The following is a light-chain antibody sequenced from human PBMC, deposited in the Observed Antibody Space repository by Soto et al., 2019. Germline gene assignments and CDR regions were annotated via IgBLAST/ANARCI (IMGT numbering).Light chain of an antibody. V-gene: IGLV1-40*01. CDR3: QSYDSSAYWV. CDR1: SSNIGAGYD. Sequence: QSVLTQLPSVSGAPGQRVTISCTGSSSNIGAGYDVHWYQQLPGTAPKLLIYGNSNRPSGVPDRFSGSKSGTSASLAITGLQAEDGADYYCQSYDSSAYWVFGGGTKLTVL. CDR2: GNS. J-gene: IGLJ3*02.